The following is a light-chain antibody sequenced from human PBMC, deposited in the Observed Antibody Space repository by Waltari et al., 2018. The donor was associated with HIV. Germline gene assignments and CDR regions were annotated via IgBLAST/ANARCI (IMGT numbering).Light chain of an antibody. V-gene: IGLV2-14*01. J-gene: IGLJ2*01. CDR3: TSFTSSSTTTVV. CDR2: DVA. CDR1: RSDLGGYNY. Sequence: QSALTQPASVSGSPGQSITISCTGTRSDLGGYNYVSCYQQHPGKAPKLMIYDVANRPSGVSNRFSGSKSGNTASLTISGLQAEDEADYYCTSFTSSSTTTVVFGGGTKLTVL.